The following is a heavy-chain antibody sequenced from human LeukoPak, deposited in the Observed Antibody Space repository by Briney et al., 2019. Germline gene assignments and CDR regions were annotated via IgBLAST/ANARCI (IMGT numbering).Heavy chain of an antibody. Sequence: PSETLSLTCTVSGGSISSYYWSWIRQPAGKGLEWIGRINTSGSTNYNPSLKSRVNMSVDTSKNQFSLKLSSVTAADTAVYYCAREHSGYSSSWYVGYWGQGTLVTVSS. D-gene: IGHD6-13*01. V-gene: IGHV4-4*07. J-gene: IGHJ4*02. CDR1: GGSISSYY. CDR3: AREHSGYSSSWYVGY. CDR2: INTSGST.